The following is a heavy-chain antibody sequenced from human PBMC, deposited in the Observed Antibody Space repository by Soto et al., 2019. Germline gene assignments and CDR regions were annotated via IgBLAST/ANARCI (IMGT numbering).Heavy chain of an antibody. CDR3: VRHHDFGDQIDY. CDR1: GGSISSSGHY. CDR2: IYYSGTT. Sequence: PSETLSLTCTVSGGSISSSGHYWAWIRQPPGKGLEWIGSIYYSGTTYYNPSLKSRVTISVDTSKNQFSLKLSSVTAADTAVYYCVRHHDFGDQIDYWGQGTLVTVSS. V-gene: IGHV4-39*01. D-gene: IGHD4-17*01. J-gene: IGHJ4*02.